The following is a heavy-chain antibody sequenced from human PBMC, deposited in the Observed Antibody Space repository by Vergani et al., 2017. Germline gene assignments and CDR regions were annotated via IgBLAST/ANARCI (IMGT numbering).Heavy chain of an antibody. J-gene: IGHJ4*02. V-gene: IGHV1-2*02. CDR1: GGTFSSYA. CDR2: INPNSGGT. Sequence: QVQLVQSGAEVKKPGSSVKVSCKASGGTFSSYAISWVRQAPGQGLEWMGWINPNSGGTNYAQKFQGRVTMTRDTSISTAYMELSRLRSDDTAVYYCARDLNTMVRGVIMGYWGQGTLVTVSS. D-gene: IGHD3-10*01. CDR3: ARDLNTMVRGVIMGY.